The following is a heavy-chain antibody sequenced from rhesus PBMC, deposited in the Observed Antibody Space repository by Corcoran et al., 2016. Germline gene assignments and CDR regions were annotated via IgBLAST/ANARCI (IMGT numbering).Heavy chain of an antibody. CDR3: AKAYSSGPPFDY. V-gene: IGHV3S5*01. CDR1: GFTFNLYG. J-gene: IGHJ4*01. D-gene: IGHD6-31*01. Sequence: EVQLVETGGGLVQPGGSLKLSCAASGFTFNLYGMNWVRQAPGKGLQWVSAINSGWGSTYYADSVKGRFTISRDNSKNTLSLQMNSLRAEDTAVYFCAKAYSSGPPFDYWGQGVLVTVSS. CDR2: INSGWGST.